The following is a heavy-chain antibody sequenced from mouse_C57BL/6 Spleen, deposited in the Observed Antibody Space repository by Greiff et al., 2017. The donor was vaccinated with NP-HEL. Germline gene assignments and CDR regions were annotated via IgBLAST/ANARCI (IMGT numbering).Heavy chain of an antibody. J-gene: IGHJ2*01. D-gene: IGHD2-13*01. CDR3: ARRVDGDYDAFDY. Sequence: VKLQQPGAELVKPGASVKLSCKASGYTFTSYWMHWVKQRPGHGLEWIGMIHPNSGSTNYNEKFKSKATLTVDKSSSTAYMQLSSLTAEDSAVYYCARRVDGDYDAFDYWGQGTTLTVSS. CDR2: IHPNSGST. CDR1: GYTFTSYW. V-gene: IGHV1-64*01.